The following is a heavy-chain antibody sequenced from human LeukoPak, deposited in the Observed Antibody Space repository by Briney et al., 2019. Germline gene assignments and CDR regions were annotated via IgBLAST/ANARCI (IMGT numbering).Heavy chain of an antibody. D-gene: IGHD6-19*01. CDR1: GFTFSKYW. V-gene: IGHV3-74*01. Sequence: PGGSLRLSCAASGFTFSKYWMLWVRHAPGKGLESVSRINTDGTVTTHADSVKGRFTVSRDNADNTMFLQMNSVRDEDTAVYYCATKQWLAPPPDSWGQGTPVTVSS. J-gene: IGHJ4*02. CDR2: INTDGTVT. CDR3: ATKQWLAPPPDS.